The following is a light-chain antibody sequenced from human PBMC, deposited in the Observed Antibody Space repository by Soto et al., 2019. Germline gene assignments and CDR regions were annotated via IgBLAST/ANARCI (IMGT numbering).Light chain of an antibody. CDR2: DAS. Sequence: DIQMAQSPSSLSASVGDRVTVSCQASQDIDNYLNWYXQKPGKXTXLLIFDASNLETGVPSRFSGSGSGTNFSFTISSLQPEDIATYYCQQYENFPLTFGGGTKVDI. CDR1: QDIDNY. J-gene: IGKJ4*01. V-gene: IGKV1-33*01. CDR3: QQYENFPLT.